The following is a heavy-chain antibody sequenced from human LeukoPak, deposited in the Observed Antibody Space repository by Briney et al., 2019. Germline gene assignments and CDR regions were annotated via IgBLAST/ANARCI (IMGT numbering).Heavy chain of an antibody. CDR1: GGTFSSYA. J-gene: IGHJ4*02. D-gene: IGHD3-10*01. Sequence: PVKVSCKASGGTFSSYAISWVRQAPGQRLEWMGGIIPIFGTAKYAQKLQGRVRITTDESTSIAYMELSSLRSEDTAVYYCARLRSMVRGTHPLDYWGQGTLVSVCS. CDR3: ARLRSMVRGTHPLDY. CDR2: IIPIFGTA. V-gene: IGHV1-69*05.